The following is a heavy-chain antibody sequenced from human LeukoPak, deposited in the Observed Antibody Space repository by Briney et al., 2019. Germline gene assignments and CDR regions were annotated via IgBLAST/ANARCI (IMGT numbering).Heavy chain of an antibody. D-gene: IGHD2-15*01. CDR1: GFTFSSYW. J-gene: IGHJ4*02. Sequence: GGSLRLCCAASGFTFSSYWMSWVRRAPGKGLEWVANIKQDGSEKYYVDSVEGRFTISRDNAKNSLYLQMNSLRAEDTAVYYCARLLLMGAYFDYWGQGTLVTVS. V-gene: IGHV3-7*03. CDR2: IKQDGSEK. CDR3: ARLLLMGAYFDY.